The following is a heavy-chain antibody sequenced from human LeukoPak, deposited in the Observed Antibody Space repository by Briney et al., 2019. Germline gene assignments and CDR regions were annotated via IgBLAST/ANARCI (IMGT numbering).Heavy chain of an antibody. J-gene: IGHJ6*03. CDR2: IKQDGSEK. Sequence: GGSLRLSCAASGFTFSSYWMSWVRQAPGKGVEWVANIKQDGSEKYYVDSVKGRFTISRDNAKNSLYLQMNSLRAEDTAVYYCARELGRYYMDVWGKGTTVTVSS. V-gene: IGHV3-7*01. CDR3: ARELGRYYMDV. CDR1: GFTFSSYW.